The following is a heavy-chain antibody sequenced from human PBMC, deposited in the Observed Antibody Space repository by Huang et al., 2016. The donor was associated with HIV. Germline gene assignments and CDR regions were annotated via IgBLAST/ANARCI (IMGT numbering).Heavy chain of an antibody. CDR3: VRGAARFAY. CDR2: IDWDGDR. J-gene: IGHJ4*02. Sequence: QVTLRESGPPLVKPTQTLSLTCTFSGFSLSTSGRVVPWIRQPPGKALEWLGRIDWDGDRYYMTSLRTRLTISKDTSKDQVVLTMTDMGPADTATYYCVRGAARFAYWGQGTLVTVSS. CDR1: GFSLSTSGRV. V-gene: IGHV2-70*13.